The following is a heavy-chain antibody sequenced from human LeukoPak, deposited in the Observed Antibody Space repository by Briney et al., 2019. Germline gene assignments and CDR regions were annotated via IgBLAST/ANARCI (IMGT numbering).Heavy chain of an antibody. Sequence: TSETLSLTCTVSGGSITSSSYYWGWIRQPPGKRLEWIGSIFYSGSTYYNPSLKSRVTISVDTSKTQFSLKLSSVTAADTAVYYCAKQQLVRCFDYWGQGTLVTVSS. CDR1: GGSITSSSYY. CDR2: IFYSGST. J-gene: IGHJ4*02. D-gene: IGHD6-13*01. V-gene: IGHV4-39*01. CDR3: AKQQLVRCFDY.